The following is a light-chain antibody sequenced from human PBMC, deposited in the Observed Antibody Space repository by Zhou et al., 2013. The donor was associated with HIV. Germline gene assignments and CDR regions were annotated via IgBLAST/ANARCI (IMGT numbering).Light chain of an antibody. Sequence: DIQMTQSPSSLSASVGDRVTITCRASQGIDNYLAWYQQKPGKAPKLLIYAASSLQSGVPSRFSGSGSGTDFTLTINSLQPEDFATYYCQQSYSTSRGTWTFGQGTKVEIK. J-gene: IGKJ1*01. CDR1: QGIDNY. CDR3: QQSYSTSRGTWT. V-gene: IGKV1-39*01. CDR2: AAS.